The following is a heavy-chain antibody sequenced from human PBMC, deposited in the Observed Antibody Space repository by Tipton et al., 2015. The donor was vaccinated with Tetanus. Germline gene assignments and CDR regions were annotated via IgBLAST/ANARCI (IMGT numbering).Heavy chain of an antibody. Sequence: TLSLTCEVYGGSFRGVFWTWFRQPPGEGLEWIGELNHVGSSSYSSSLRIHFTISGDTSKNHFSLNLRSVTAADTGVYFCARGSAWVLEAAVSWGLGTLVNVSS. J-gene: IGHJ5*02. V-gene: IGHV4-34*01. CDR3: ARGSAWVLEAAVS. CDR2: LNHVGSS. CDR1: GGSFRGVF. D-gene: IGHD3-3*01.